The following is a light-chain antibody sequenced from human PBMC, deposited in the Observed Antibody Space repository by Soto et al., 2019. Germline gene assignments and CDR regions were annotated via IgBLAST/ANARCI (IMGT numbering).Light chain of an antibody. CDR3: SSYTSSSTLPYV. V-gene: IGLV2-14*01. CDR1: SSDVGGYNY. J-gene: IGLJ1*01. CDR2: DVS. Sequence: QSVLTQPASVSGPPGQSITISCTGTSSDVGGYNYVSWYQQHPGKAPKLMIYDVSNRPSGVSNRFSVSKSGNTASLTISGLQAEDEADYYCSSYTSSSTLPYVYGTGTKVTVL.